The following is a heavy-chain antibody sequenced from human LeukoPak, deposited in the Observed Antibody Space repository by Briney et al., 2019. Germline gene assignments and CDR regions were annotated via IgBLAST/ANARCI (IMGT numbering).Heavy chain of an antibody. Sequence: SETLSLTCTVSGGSISSSSYYWGWIRQPPGKGLEWIGSIYYSGSTYYNPSLKSRVTISVDTSKNQFSLKLSSVTAADTAAYYCARQEVGATADYWGQGTLVTVSS. V-gene: IGHV4-39*01. D-gene: IGHD1-26*01. J-gene: IGHJ4*02. CDR1: GGSISSSSYY. CDR2: IYYSGST. CDR3: ARQEVGATADY.